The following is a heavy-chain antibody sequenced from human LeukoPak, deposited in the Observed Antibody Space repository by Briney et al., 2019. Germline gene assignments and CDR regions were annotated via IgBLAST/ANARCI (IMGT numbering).Heavy chain of an antibody. J-gene: IGHJ4*02. CDR1: GYSITSAYY. Sequence: SETLSLTCTVSGYSITSAYYWGWIQQPPGKGLEWIGSFFLKGSTYYNPSLKSRVTTSVDTSKNQFSLTLSSVTAADTAVYYCARVARCTSCFDVDYWGQGTLVTVSS. D-gene: IGHD2-2*01. V-gene: IGHV4-38-2*02. CDR2: FFLKGST. CDR3: ARVARCTSCFDVDY.